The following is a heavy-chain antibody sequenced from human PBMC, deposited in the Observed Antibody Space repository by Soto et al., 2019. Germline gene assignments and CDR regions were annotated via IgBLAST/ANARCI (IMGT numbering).Heavy chain of an antibody. Sequence: SETLSLTCAVFGYSIRGSNCWGWIRQPPGKGLEWIGYIYYSGSTDYNPSLKSRVTMSVDTSKNQFSLKLTSVTAVDTAVYYCARMSPLGTSDNWFGPWGQGTLVTVSS. CDR2: IYYSGST. V-gene: IGHV4-28*01. D-gene: IGHD3-10*01. J-gene: IGHJ5*02. CDR3: ARMSPLGTSDNWFGP. CDR1: GYSIRGSNC.